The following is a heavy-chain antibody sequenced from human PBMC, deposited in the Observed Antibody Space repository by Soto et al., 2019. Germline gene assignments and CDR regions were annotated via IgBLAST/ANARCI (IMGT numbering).Heavy chain of an antibody. CDR2: IKPDGSEQ. CDR3: ARGNWNYYYGFDV. V-gene: IGHV3-7*01. Sequence: EVQLVESGGGLVQPGGSLRLSCAASEFTFDKYYMTWVRQAPGKGREWVANIKPDGSEQYYVDAVKGRFTTSRDRANNSIYLQMNSLRAEDTVVYFCARGNWNYYYGFDVWGQGTTVTVSS. CDR1: EFTFDKYY. J-gene: IGHJ6*02. D-gene: IGHD1-20*01.